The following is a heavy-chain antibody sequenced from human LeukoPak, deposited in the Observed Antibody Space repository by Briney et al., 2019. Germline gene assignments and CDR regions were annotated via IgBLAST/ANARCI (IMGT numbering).Heavy chain of an antibody. CDR1: GYTFTSYG. Sequence: ASVKVSCKASGYTFTSYGISWVRQAPGQGLEWMGWISAYNGNTNYAQKFQGRVTMTRDTSISTAYMELSRLRSDDTAVYYCAAGDGYCSSTSCYVTYGMDVWGQGTTVTVSS. CDR3: AAGDGYCSSTSCYVTYGMDV. V-gene: IGHV1-18*01. J-gene: IGHJ6*02. CDR2: ISAYNGNT. D-gene: IGHD2-2*01.